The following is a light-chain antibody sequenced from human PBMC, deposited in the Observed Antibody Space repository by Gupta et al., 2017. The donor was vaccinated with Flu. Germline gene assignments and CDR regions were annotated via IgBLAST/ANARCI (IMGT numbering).Light chain of an antibody. V-gene: IGKV3-20*01. CDR2: GAS. Sequence: ATLVWPPCERATPTCCASQNLSSSYFAWYQQKPGQAPRLLIYGASSRASVAPDRFSGSGSGTXFTLTIXRLEPEDFAVYYCQQEDSSPITFGXGTKVDV. J-gene: IGKJ3*01. CDR3: QQEDSSPIT. CDR1: QNLSSSY.